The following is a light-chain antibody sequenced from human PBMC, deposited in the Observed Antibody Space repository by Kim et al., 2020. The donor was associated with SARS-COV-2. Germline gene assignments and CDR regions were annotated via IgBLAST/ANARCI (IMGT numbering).Light chain of an antibody. CDR3: QQYGGSPPYT. J-gene: IGKJ2*01. Sequence: SPGERATPSCRASQSVTNNYLAWYQQKVGQAPRLLIYGASARATGIPDRFSGSGSGTDFTLTISRLEPEDFVVYYCQQYGGSPPYTFGQGTKLEI. CDR2: GAS. V-gene: IGKV3-20*01. CDR1: QSVTNNY.